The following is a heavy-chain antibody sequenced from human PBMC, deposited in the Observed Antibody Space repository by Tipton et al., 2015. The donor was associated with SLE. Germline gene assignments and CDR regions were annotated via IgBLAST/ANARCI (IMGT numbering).Heavy chain of an antibody. CDR1: GFTFSSYA. CDR3: AKGCSSWYAGDCYDY. J-gene: IGHJ4*02. D-gene: IGHD6-13*01. V-gene: IGHV3-23*01. Sequence: SLRLSCAASGFTFSSYAMHWVRQAPGKGLEWVSAISGSGGSTYYADSVKGRFTISRDNSKNTLYLQMNSLRAEDTAVYYCAKGCSSWYAGDCYDYWGQGTLVTVSS. CDR2: ISGSGGST.